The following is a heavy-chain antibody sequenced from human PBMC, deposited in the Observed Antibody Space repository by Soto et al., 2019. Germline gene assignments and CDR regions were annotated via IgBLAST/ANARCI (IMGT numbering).Heavy chain of an antibody. CDR2: IWYDGSNK. D-gene: IGHD3-10*01. J-gene: IGHJ4*02. V-gene: IGHV3-33*01. Sequence: RGSVRLSCAASGFTFSSYGMHWVRQAPGKGLEWVALIWYDGSNKNYADSVKGRFTISRDDSKNTLYLQMNSLRAEDTAVYYCARDAHLGSGSYAYWGQGNLVTVSS. CDR1: GFTFSSYG. CDR3: ARDAHLGSGSYAY.